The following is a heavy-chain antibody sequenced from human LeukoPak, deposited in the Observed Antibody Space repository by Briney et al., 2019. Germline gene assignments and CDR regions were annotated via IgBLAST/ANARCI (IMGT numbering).Heavy chain of an antibody. Sequence: GGSLRLSCTGSGFTVSSSYMSWVRQTPGKGLEWVSVMYSGGTTYYADSVEGRFTISRDSSKNTVNLQMNSLRAEDTAVYYCARDRRDGYCLGHWGQGTLVTVSS. CDR2: MYSGGTT. CDR3: ARDRRDGYCLGH. D-gene: IGHD2-2*03. J-gene: IGHJ4*02. V-gene: IGHV3-66*01. CDR1: GFTVSSSY.